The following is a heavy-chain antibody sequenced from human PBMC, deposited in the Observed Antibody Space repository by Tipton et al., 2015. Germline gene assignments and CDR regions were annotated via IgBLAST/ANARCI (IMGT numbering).Heavy chain of an antibody. V-gene: IGHV4-31*03. CDR2: IFYTGGT. CDR1: GGAITSDGFY. J-gene: IGHJ4*02. CDR3: ARDGYNSNYFAY. D-gene: IGHD5-24*01. Sequence: TLSLTCTVSGGAITSDGFYWSWIRQHPGKGLEWIGYIFYTGGTYYNPSLKSRATLSVDTSKNQFSLKLSSVTAADTAVYYCARDGYNSNYFAYWGQGTLVTVSS.